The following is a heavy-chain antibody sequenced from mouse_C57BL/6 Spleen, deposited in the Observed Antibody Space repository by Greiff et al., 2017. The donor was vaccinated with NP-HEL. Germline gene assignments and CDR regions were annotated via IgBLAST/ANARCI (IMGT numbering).Heavy chain of an antibody. CDR3: ARGGINYGSSFSCDY. D-gene: IGHD1-1*01. CDR1: GYTFTSYW. CDR2: IYPGSGST. V-gene: IGHV1-55*01. J-gene: IGHJ2*01. Sequence: VQLQQPGAELVKPGASVKMSCKASGYTFTSYWITWVKQRPGQGLEWVGDIYPGSGSTNSNEKFTSKATLTVATSSSTAYMQLSSLAYEDSAVYYCARGGINYGSSFSCDYWGQGTTLTVSS.